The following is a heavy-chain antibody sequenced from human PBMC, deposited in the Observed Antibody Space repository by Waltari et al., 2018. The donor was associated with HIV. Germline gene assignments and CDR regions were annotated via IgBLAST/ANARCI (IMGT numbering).Heavy chain of an antibody. CDR1: GYPFGAYG. J-gene: IGHJ6*02. CDR2: ISWTRVVL. CDR3: GKDVGAADFLIGYSAYGMEV. Sequence: DVHLVKSGERLVKPGSPLRLSLIGLGYPFGAYGTHWDRQRPGKGLEWVSGISWTRVVLGYADSVKGRFTISRDNAKNSMSLTMKDLRPEDTAIYYCGKDVGAADFLIGYSAYGMEVWGQGTTVAVSS. V-gene: IGHV3-9*01. D-gene: IGHD3-9*01.